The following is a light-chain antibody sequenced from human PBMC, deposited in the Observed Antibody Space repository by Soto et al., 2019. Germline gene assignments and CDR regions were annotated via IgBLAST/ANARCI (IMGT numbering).Light chain of an antibody. CDR2: DAS. CDR3: QNYNSYSRA. Sequence: DVQMTQSPSTLSASVGDRVTMTCRASEFISDWLAWYQQKPGQAPKLLIYDASTLESGVPGRFSGSGVGTHFTLTISGLQPEDFATYKCQNYNSYSRAFGQGTKVDI. J-gene: IGKJ1*01. CDR1: EFISDW. V-gene: IGKV1-5*01.